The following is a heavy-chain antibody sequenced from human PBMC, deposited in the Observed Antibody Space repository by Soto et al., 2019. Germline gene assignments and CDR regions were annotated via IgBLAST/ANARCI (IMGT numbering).Heavy chain of an antibody. CDR3: ARRTAGYWYYGSREAKYYIDY. J-gene: IGHJ4*02. D-gene: IGHD3-10*01. CDR2: IYPGDSDT. CDR1: GDRFTSYW. Sequence: PGESLKISCKGSGDRFTSYWTGWVRQMPGKGLEWMGIIYPGDSDTRYSPSFQGQVTISADKSISTAYLQWSSLKASDTAMYYCARRTAGYWYYGSREAKYYIDYWGQGTLVTVSS. V-gene: IGHV5-51*01.